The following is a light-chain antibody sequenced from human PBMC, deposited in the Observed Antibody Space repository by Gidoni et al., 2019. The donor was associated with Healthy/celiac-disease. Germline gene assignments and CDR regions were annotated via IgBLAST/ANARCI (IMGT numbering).Light chain of an antibody. CDR3: QQYYSTPWT. CDR1: QSVLYSSNNKNY. Sequence: DIVLPQSPDPLAVSLGERATINCKSSQSVLYSSNNKNYLAWYKQKPGQPPKLLIYWASTLESGVPDRFSGSGSGTDFTLTISSLQAEDVAVYYCQQYYSTPWTFGQGTKVEIK. CDR2: WAS. V-gene: IGKV4-1*01. J-gene: IGKJ1*01.